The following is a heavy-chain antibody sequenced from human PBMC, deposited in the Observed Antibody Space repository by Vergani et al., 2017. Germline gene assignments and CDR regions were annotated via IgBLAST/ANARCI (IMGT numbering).Heavy chain of an antibody. CDR1: GYTFTSYA. CDR3: ASAPRYYGDYACDY. D-gene: IGHD4-17*01. CDR2: IIPILGIA. Sequence: QVQLVQSGAEVKKPGASVKVSCKASGYTFTSYAISWVRQAPGQGLEWMGRIIPILGIANYAQKFQGRVTITADKSTSTAYMELSSLRSEDKAVYYCASAPRYYGDYACDYWGQGTLVTVSS. J-gene: IGHJ4*02. V-gene: IGHV1-69*09.